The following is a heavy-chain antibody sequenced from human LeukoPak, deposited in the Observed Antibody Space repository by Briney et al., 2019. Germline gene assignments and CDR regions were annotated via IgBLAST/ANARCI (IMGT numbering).Heavy chain of an antibody. CDR2: IYYSGTT. CDR3: ARGGARSPVDY. J-gene: IGHJ4*02. Sequence: PSETPSLTCTVSGGSISGYYWSWIRQPPGKGLEWIGYIYYSGTTNYNPSLKSRVTVSVDTSKNQFSLKLSSVTAADTAVYYCARGGARSPVDYWGQGTLVTVSS. D-gene: IGHD3-10*01. CDR1: GGSISGYY. V-gene: IGHV4-59*08.